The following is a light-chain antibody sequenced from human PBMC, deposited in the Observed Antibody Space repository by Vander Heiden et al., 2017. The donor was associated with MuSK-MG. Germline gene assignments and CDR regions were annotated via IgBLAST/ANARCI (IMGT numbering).Light chain of an antibody. V-gene: IGLV2-14*01. CDR3: SAYTSSSTHV. J-gene: IGLJ1*01. Sequence: QSALTQPASVSGSPGQSITISCTGTSSDVGGYNYVPWYQQHPGKANKLMIYDVRKRTAGVSNRFSGSKSGNTASLTISGLKAEEEAEYYGSAYTSSSTHVFGTGTKVTVL. CDR1: SSDVGGYNY. CDR2: DVR.